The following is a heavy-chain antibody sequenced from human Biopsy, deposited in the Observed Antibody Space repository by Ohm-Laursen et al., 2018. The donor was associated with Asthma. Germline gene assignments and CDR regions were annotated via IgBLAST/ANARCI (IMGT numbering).Heavy chain of an antibody. J-gene: IGHJ4*02. CDR2: HDHEEGGT. D-gene: IGHD4-17*01. CDR3: ASDFPKDYVRYNFQF. Sequence: SVKVSCKVSGYILTDLSMHWVRQAPGQGLEWMGGHDHEEGGTVNARRFQGRVTMTEDTSTDTAYMELSSLGSDDTAVYYCASDFPKDYVRYNFQFWGQGTLVTVSS. CDR1: GYILTDLS. V-gene: IGHV1-24*01.